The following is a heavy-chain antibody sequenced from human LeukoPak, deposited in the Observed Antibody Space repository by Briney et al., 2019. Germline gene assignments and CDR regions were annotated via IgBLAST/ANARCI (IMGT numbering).Heavy chain of an antibody. J-gene: IGHJ4*02. CDR3: ASFGIAVAGTYPFDY. CDR1: GSTFSSYS. V-gene: IGHV3-21*01. Sequence: GGSLRLSCAASGSTFSSYSMNWVRQAPGKGLEWVSSISSSSSYIYYADSVKGRFTISRDNAKNSLYLQMNSLRAEDTAVYYCASFGIAVAGTYPFDYWGQGTLVTVSS. D-gene: IGHD6-19*01. CDR2: ISSSSSYI.